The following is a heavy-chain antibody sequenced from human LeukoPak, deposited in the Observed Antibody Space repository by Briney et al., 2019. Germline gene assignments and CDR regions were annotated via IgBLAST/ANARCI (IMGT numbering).Heavy chain of an antibody. V-gene: IGHV1-69*01. J-gene: IGHJ6*03. CDR2: IIPIFGTA. CDR1: GGTFSNHA. Sequence: SSVKVSCKASGGTFSNHAISWVRQAPGQGLEWMGGIIPIFGTANYAQKFQGRVTITADESTSTAYMELSSLRSEDTAVYCCARGPDYYDSSGYDYYYMDVWGKGTTVTVSS. CDR3: ARGPDYYDSSGYDYYYMDV. D-gene: IGHD3-22*01.